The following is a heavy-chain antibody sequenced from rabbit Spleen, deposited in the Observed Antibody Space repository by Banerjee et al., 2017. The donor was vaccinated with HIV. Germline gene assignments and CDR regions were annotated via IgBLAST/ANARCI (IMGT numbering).Heavy chain of an antibody. J-gene: IGHJ6*01. V-gene: IGHV1S45*01. CDR1: GVSLSSNYY. D-gene: IGHD8-1*01. CDR2: IESGSSGFT. Sequence: QEQLEESGGGLVKPEGSLTLTCTASGVSLSSNYYMCWVRQAPGKGLEWIACIESGSSGFTYFASWAKGRFTISKTSSTTVTLQMTSLTAADTATYFCARDSGSSFSSYGMDLWGPGTLVTVS. CDR3: ARDSGSSFSSYGMDL.